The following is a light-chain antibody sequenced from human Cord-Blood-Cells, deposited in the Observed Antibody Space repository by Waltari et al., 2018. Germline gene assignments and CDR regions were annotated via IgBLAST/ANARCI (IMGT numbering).Light chain of an antibody. V-gene: IGLV2-14*01. CDR2: EVS. CDR3: SSYTSSSTLV. CDR1: SSDVGGYNF. J-gene: IGLJ2*01. Sequence: SALTQPASVSGSPGQSITISCTGTSSDVGGYNFFSWYQQHPGKAPKLMIYEVSNRPSGVSNRFSGSKSGNTASLTISGLQAEDEADYYCSSYTSSSTLVFGGGTKLTVL.